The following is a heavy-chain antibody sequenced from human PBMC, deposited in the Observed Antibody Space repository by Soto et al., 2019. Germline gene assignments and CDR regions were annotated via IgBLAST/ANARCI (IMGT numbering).Heavy chain of an antibody. V-gene: IGHV2-5*02. CDR2: IYWDDDK. CDR1: GFSLSTSGVG. J-gene: IGHJ4*02. CDR3: AHSLIPNWGSRGAFDY. Sequence: QITLKESGPTLVKPTQTLTLTCTFSGFSLSTSGVGVGWIRQPSGKALEWLALIYWDDDKRYSPSLKSRLTITKDTSKNQVVLTMTNMDPVDTATYYCAHSLIPNWGSRGAFDYWGQGTLVTVSS. D-gene: IGHD7-27*01.